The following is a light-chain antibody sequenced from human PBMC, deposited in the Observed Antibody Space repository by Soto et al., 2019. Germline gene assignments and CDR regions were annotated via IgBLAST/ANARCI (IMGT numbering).Light chain of an antibody. CDR3: QQYDNNPC. CDR1: QDISNY. J-gene: IGKJ3*01. V-gene: IGKV1-33*01. Sequence: DIQMTQSPSSLSASVGDRVTITCQASQDISNYLNWYQQKPGKAPKLLIYDASNLETGVPSRFSGSGSGTDFTFTISSLQPEDIATYYCQQYDNNPCVGHGTKVDIK. CDR2: DAS.